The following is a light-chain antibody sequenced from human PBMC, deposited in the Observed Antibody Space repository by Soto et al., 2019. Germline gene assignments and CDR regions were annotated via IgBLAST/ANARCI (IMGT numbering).Light chain of an antibody. CDR1: SSDVGSYNL. CDR2: EVS. CDR3: CSYAGSSTSYV. J-gene: IGLJ1*01. Sequence: QSVLTQPASVSGSAGQSITISCTGTSSDVGSYNLVSWYQQHPGKAPKLMIYEVSERPSGVSNRFSGSKSGNTASLTISGLQAEDEADYYCCSYAGSSTSYVFGTGTKVTVL. V-gene: IGLV2-23*02.